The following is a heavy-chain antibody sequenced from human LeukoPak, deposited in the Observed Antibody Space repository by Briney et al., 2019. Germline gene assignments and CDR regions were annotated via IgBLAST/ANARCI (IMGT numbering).Heavy chain of an antibody. Sequence: GGSLRLSCAASGFTFSNYAMSWVRQAPGKGLEWVSSTGSSGGDTYYADSVKGRFTISRDNSKNTLYLQMNSLRAEDTAVYYCAKDTAREIVVAKDYWGQGTLVTVSS. V-gene: IGHV3-23*01. CDR3: AKDTAREIVVAKDY. J-gene: IGHJ4*02. CDR1: GFTFSNYA. D-gene: IGHD3-22*01. CDR2: TGSSGGDT.